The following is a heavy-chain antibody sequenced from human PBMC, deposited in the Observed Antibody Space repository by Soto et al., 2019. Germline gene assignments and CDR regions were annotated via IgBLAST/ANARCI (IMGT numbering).Heavy chain of an antibody. J-gene: IGHJ5*02. CDR2: IYPGDSDT. CDR1: GYRFTSYW. CDR3: ATLGHYYDSSGYFNRWFDP. D-gene: IGHD3-22*01. Sequence: GASLKISCKGSGYRFTSYWIGWVRQMPGKGLEWMGIIYPGDSDTRYSPSFQGQVTISADKSISTAYLQWSSLKASDTAMYYCATLGHYYDSSGYFNRWFDPWGQGTLVTVSS. V-gene: IGHV5-51*01.